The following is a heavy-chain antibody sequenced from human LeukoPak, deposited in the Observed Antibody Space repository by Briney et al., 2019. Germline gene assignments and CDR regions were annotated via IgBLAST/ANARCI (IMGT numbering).Heavy chain of an antibody. D-gene: IGHD3-10*01. V-gene: IGHV1-8*02. CDR2: MNPNSGNT. CDR1: GYTFTGYY. CDR3: ARGLPYYYGSGTPTHDY. J-gene: IGHJ4*02. Sequence: GASVKVSCKASGYTFTGYYMHWVRQAPGQGLEWMGWMNPNSGNTGYAQKFQGRVTMTRNTSISTAYMELSSLRSEDTAVYYCARGLPYYYGSGTPTHDYWGQGTLVTVSS.